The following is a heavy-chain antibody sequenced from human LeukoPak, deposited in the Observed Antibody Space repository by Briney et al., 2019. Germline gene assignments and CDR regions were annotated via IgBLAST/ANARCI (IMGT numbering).Heavy chain of an antibody. CDR1: GSTFTNYL. D-gene: IGHD1-26*01. CDR2: INRNGVGT. CDR3: VSDSGGRSGGDY. V-gene: IGHV3-74*01. Sequence: PGGPLRTACAGYGSTFTNYLMYRTRQVTGNGLMWLSRINRNGVGTNYANSVKGRFTISRDNAKNTVYLQMNSLRPEDTAIYYCVSDSGGRSGGDYWGQGTLVTVSS. J-gene: IGHJ4*02.